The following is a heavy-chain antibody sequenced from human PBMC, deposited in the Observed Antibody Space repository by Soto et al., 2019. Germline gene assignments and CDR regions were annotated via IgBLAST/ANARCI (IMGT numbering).Heavy chain of an antibody. D-gene: IGHD3-9*01. CDR2: IIPIFGTA. V-gene: IGHV1-69*12. CDR3: ATRPDWLPPYYYYGMDV. Sequence: QVQLVQSGAEVKKPGSSVKVSCKASGGTFSSYAISWVRQAPGQGLEWMGGIIPIFGTANYAQKFQGRVTITADESTSPAYMELSSLRSEDTAVDYCATRPDWLPPYYYYGMDVWGQGTTVAVSS. CDR1: GGTFSSYA. J-gene: IGHJ6*02.